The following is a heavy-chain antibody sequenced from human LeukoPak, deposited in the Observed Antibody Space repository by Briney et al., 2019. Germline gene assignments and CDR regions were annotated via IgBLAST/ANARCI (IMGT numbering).Heavy chain of an antibody. V-gene: IGHV1-24*01. J-gene: IGHJ4*02. CDR1: GYTLTELS. CDR2: FDPKDGET. D-gene: IGHD3-22*01. Sequence: ASVKVSCKVSGYTLTELSMHWVRQAPGKGLEWMGGFDPKDGETIYAQKFQGRVTMTEDTSTDTAYMKLSSLRSEDTAVYYCATVPSSRRGYYYDSSGYHFEYYFDYWGQGTLVTVSS. CDR3: ATVPSSRRGYYYDSSGYHFEYYFDY.